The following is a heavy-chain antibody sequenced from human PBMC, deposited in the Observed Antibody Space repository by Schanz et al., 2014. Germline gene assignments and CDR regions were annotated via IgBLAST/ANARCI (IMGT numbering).Heavy chain of an antibody. CDR2: INAHTGNT. J-gene: IGHJ3*02. V-gene: IGHV1-2*02. CDR1: GYTFTTYY. Sequence: QVQLVQSGAEVKKPGVSVKVSCKASGYTFTTYYIHWFRQAPGQGPELMGWINAHTGNTQYAQKFQGRVNMTRDTVTTTVHLELTRLRTDDTAIYYCARVHIATYHYNSPGAFDIWGQGTRVTVSS. D-gene: IGHD3-10*01. CDR3: ARVHIATYHYNSPGAFDI.